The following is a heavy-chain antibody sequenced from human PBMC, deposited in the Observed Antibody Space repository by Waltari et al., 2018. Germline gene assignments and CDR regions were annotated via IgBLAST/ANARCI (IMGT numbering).Heavy chain of an antibody. V-gene: IGHV3-30*01. CDR3: PRNLIELWQQLVEGFDY. D-gene: IGHD6-13*01. CDR1: GFTFSSYA. CDR2: ISYDGSNK. J-gene: IGHJ4*02. Sequence: QVQLVESGGGVVQPGRSLRLSCAASGFTFSSYAMHWVRQAPGKGLEWVAVISYDGSNKHYADSVKGLFTISRDNSKHTLYLQMNSLRAEDTAVYYCPRNLIELWQQLVEGFDYWGQGTLVTVSS.